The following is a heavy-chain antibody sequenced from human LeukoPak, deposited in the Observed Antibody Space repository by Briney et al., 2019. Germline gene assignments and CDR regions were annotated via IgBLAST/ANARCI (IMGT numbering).Heavy chain of an antibody. CDR1: GGSISTYY. CDR3: ARGYYDYVWDY. CDR2: IYYSGNT. J-gene: IGHJ4*02. D-gene: IGHD3-16*01. Sequence: PSETLSLTCTVSGGSISTYYWSWIRQPPGEGLEWIGYIYYSGNTNYNPSLKSRVTISIDTSKNQFSLKLSSVTAADTAVYCCARGYYDYVWDYWGQGTLVTVSS. V-gene: IGHV4-59*01.